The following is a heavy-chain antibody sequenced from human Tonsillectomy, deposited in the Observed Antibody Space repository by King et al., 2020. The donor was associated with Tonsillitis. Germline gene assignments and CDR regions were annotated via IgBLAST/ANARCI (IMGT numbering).Heavy chain of an antibody. D-gene: IGHD2-2*01. J-gene: IGHJ6*02. CDR2: ISGSGGST. CDR3: AKDRGSTNWLYYYYYGMDV. CDR1: GFTFSSYA. Sequence: VQLVESGGGLVQPGGSLRLSCAASGFTFSSYAMSLVLQAPGKGLEWCSAISGSGGSTYYADAVKGRLTISGDNSKNTLYLQMNSLRAEDTAVYYCAKDRGSTNWLYYYYYGMDVWGQGSTVTVSS. V-gene: IGHV3-23*04.